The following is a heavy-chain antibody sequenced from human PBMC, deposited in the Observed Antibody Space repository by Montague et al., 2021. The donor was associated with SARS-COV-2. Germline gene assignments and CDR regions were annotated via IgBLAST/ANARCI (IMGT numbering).Heavy chain of an antibody. Sequence: SETLSLTCTVSGGSISSYYWSWIRQPPGKGLEWIGYIYYSGSTNYNPSLKSRITISLVTSKNQFSLKLSSVTAADTAVYYCARGSYEILRYGMDVWGRGTTVTVSS. J-gene: IGHJ6*02. CDR3: ARGSYEILRYGMDV. D-gene: IGHD3-9*01. CDR1: GGSISSYY. V-gene: IGHV4-59*13. CDR2: IYYSGST.